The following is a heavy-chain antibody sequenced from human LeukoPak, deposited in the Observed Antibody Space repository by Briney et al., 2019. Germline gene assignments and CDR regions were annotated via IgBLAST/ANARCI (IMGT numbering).Heavy chain of an antibody. CDR1: GFTFGDNG. Sequence: GGSLRLSCTASGFTFGDNGLSWVRQAPGKGLEWVGFIRGKASGGITEYAASVKGRFTISRDDSKSIAYLQMNSLKTEDTAVYYCTCSYYYDSSGYNYYYYYMDVWGKGTTVTISS. D-gene: IGHD3-22*01. J-gene: IGHJ6*03. CDR2: IRGKASGGIT. CDR3: TCSYYYDSSGYNYYYYYMDV. V-gene: IGHV3-49*04.